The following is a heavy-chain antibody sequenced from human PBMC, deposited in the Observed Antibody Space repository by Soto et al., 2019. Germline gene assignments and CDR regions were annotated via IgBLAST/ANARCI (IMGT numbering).Heavy chain of an antibody. CDR1: GGSISSYY. J-gene: IGHJ6*02. CDR2: IYYSWST. D-gene: IGHD3-3*01. Sequence: QVQLQESGPGLVKPSETLSLTCTVSGGSISSYYWSWIRQPPGKGLEWIGYIYYSWSTNYNPSLKSRVTISVDTSKSQVSLKLSSVTAAYKAVYYCARAGESYDFWSGYYKVYYYYGMDVLGQGNTVTVSS. V-gene: IGHV4-59*01. CDR3: ARAGESYDFWSGYYKVYYYYGMDV.